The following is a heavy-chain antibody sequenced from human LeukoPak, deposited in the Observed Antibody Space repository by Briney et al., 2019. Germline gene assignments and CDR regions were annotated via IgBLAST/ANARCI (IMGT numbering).Heavy chain of an antibody. Sequence: GRSLRLSCAASGFTFSSYGMHWVRQAPGKGLEWVAVIWYDGSIKYYADSVKGRFTISRDNSKNTLYLQMNSLRAEDTAVYYCARDLWFGELSPYNWFDPWGQGTLVTVSS. CDR1: GFTFSSYG. J-gene: IGHJ5*02. V-gene: IGHV3-33*01. CDR2: IWYDGSIK. D-gene: IGHD3-10*01. CDR3: ARDLWFGELSPYNWFDP.